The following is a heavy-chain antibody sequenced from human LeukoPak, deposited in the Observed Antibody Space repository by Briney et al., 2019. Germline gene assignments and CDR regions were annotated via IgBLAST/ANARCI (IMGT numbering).Heavy chain of an antibody. CDR2: ISAYNGNT. D-gene: IGHD1-26*01. Sequence: ASVKVSCKVSGYTLTELSMHWVRQAPGQGLEWMGWISAYNGNTNYAQKLQGRVTMTTDTSTNTAYMGLRSLRSDDTAVYYCARDQGIVGATAAFDIWGQGTMVTVSS. V-gene: IGHV1-18*01. CDR1: GYTLTELS. CDR3: ARDQGIVGATAAFDI. J-gene: IGHJ3*02.